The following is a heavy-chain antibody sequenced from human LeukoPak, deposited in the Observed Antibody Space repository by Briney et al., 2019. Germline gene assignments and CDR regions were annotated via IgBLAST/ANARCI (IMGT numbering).Heavy chain of an antibody. D-gene: IGHD3-22*01. V-gene: IGHV3-23*01. CDR2: ISGSSDTT. J-gene: IGHJ4*02. CDR3: ARPSTDYYDGSGYYFEYFDY. Sequence: GGSLRLSCAASGFSFSSYAMSWVRQAPGKGLEWASAISGSSDTTYYADSVKGRFTISRDNAKNSLYLQMNSLRAEDTAVYYCARPSTDYYDGSGYYFEYFDYWGQGTLVTVSS. CDR1: GFSFSSYA.